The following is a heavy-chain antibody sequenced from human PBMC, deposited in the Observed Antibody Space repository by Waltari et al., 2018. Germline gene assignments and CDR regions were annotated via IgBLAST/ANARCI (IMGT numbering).Heavy chain of an antibody. J-gene: IGHJ2*01. Sequence: QLQLQESGPGLVKPSETLSLTCTVPGGSISSSSYYWGWIRQPPGKGLEWIGSIYYSGSTYYNPSLKSRVTISVDTSKNQFSLKLSSVTAADTAVYYCARDRAPDQVLWFRELSGWYFDLWGRGTLVTVSS. CDR1: GGSISSSSYY. D-gene: IGHD3-10*01. CDR3: ARDRAPDQVLWFRELSGWYFDL. CDR2: IYYSGST. V-gene: IGHV4-39*07.